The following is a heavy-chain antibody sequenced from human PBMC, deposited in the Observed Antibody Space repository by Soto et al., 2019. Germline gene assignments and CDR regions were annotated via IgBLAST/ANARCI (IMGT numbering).Heavy chain of an antibody. Sequence: QITLKESGPTLVKPTQTLTLTCTFSGFSLSTSGVGVAWIRQPPGKALEWLALIYWDDDKRYRPSLESRLTITKHTSKNPVFLTMTNVDSVDAATYYCAYLPCTGGSCYWFSFSGMDVWGQGTTVTVSS. CDR1: GFSLSTSGVG. CDR2: IYWDDDK. D-gene: IGHD2-15*01. V-gene: IGHV2-5*02. J-gene: IGHJ6*02. CDR3: AYLPCTGGSCYWFSFSGMDV.